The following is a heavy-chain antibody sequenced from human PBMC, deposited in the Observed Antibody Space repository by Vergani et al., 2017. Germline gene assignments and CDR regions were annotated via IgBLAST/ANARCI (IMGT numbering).Heavy chain of an antibody. CDR3: ARLILFREPREHRLYFDP. J-gene: IGHJ5*02. V-gene: IGHV4-30-4*01. CDR2: IYYSGST. Sequence: QVQLQESGPGLVKPSQTLSLTCTVSGGSISSGDYYWSWIRQPPGKGLEWIGYIYYSGSTNYNPSLKSRVTISVDTSKNQFSLKLSSVTAADTAVYYCARLILFREPREHRLYFDPWGQGTLVTVSS. CDR1: GGSISSGDYY. D-gene: IGHD3-16*01.